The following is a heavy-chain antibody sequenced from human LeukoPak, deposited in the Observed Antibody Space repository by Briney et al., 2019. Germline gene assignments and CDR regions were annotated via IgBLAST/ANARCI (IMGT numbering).Heavy chain of an antibody. V-gene: IGHV4-39*07. D-gene: IGHD3-22*01. CDR3: ARDIGTMIVVVPGAFDI. Sequence: PSETLSLTCTVSGGSLSSSSYYWGWIRQPPGKGLEWIGSIYYSGSTYYNPSLKSRVTISVDTSKNQFSLKLSAVTAADTAVYYCARDIGTMIVVVPGAFDIWGQGTMVTVSS. CDR1: GGSLSSSSYY. J-gene: IGHJ3*02. CDR2: IYYSGST.